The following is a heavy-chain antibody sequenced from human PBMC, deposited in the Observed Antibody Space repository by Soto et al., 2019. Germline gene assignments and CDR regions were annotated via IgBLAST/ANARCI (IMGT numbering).Heavy chain of an antibody. D-gene: IGHD5-12*01. CDR1: GDIFSGYS. CDR3: ARDLGSGYDPGDY. V-gene: IGHV1-69*14. CDR2: IIPIFGTT. Sequence: QVQLVQSGAEVKKPGSSVKVSCKTSGDIFSGYSISWVRQAPGQGLEWMGGIIPIFGTTNYAQKFHGRVTITADKSTSPVYLDLYSLKSEDTAMYYCARDLGSGYDPGDYWGQGTLVTVSS. J-gene: IGHJ4*02.